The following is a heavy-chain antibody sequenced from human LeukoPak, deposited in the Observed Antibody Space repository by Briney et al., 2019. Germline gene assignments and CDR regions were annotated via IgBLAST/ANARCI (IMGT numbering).Heavy chain of an antibody. V-gene: IGHV3-30*18. CDR3: AKDASSGCDGYYYGMDV. J-gene: IGHJ6*04. CDR1: GFTFSSYG. D-gene: IGHD4/OR15-4a*01. CDR2: ISYDGSNK. Sequence: GGALRLSCAASGFTFSSYGMHWVRQAPGKGLEWVAVISYDGSNKDYADTVKGRFTMYRDNSKNALYQQMKSLRAEDTAVYYCAKDASSGCDGYYYGMDVWGKGTTVTVSS.